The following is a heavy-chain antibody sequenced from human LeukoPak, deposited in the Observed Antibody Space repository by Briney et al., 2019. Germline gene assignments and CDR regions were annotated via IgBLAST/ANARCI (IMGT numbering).Heavy chain of an antibody. Sequence: SQTLSLTCAVSGGSISSYYWSWIRQPPGKGLEWIGYIYYSGSTNYNPSLKSRVTISVDTSKNQFSLKLSSVTAADTAVYYCARSPPDFWSGYSPYYFDYWGQGTLVTVSS. V-gene: IGHV4-59*01. CDR1: GGSISSYY. J-gene: IGHJ4*02. D-gene: IGHD3-3*01. CDR3: ARSPPDFWSGYSPYYFDY. CDR2: IYYSGST.